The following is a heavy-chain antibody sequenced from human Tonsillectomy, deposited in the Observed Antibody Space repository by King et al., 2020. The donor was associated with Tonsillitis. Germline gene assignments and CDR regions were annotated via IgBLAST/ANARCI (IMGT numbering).Heavy chain of an antibody. Sequence: LQLQESGPGLVKPSETLSLTCTVSGGSISSSSYYWGWIRQPPGKGLEWIGSIYYSGSTYYNPSLKSRVTISVDTSKNQFSLKLSSVTAADTAVYYCARRPTPHVLLWFGEIFDYWGQGTLVTVSS. CDR2: IYYSGST. J-gene: IGHJ4*02. CDR3: ARRPTPHVLLWFGEIFDY. V-gene: IGHV4-39*01. D-gene: IGHD3-10*01. CDR1: GGSISSSSYY.